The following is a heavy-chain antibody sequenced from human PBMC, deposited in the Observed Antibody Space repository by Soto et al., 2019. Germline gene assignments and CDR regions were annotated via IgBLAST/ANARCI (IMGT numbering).Heavy chain of an antibody. V-gene: IGHV3-23*01. J-gene: IGHJ5*02. CDR3: AKDIMDCNNGVCTTTDTWFDP. Sequence: EVQLLESGGGLVQPGGSLRLSCAASGFTFSSYAMSWVRQAPGKGLEWVSAISGSGGSTYYADSVKGRFTISRDNSKNTLYLQMNSVRAEETAVDYCAKDIMDCNNGVCTTTDTWFDPWGQGTMVTVSS. D-gene: IGHD2-8*01. CDR1: GFTFSSYA. CDR2: ISGSGGST.